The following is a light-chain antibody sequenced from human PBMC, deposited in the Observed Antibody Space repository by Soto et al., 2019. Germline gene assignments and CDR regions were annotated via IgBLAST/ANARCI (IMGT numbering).Light chain of an antibody. V-gene: IGKV3-11*01. CDR1: QGVSSY. CDR2: DAS. Sequence: EIVLTQSPASLSLSPGERATLSSSASQGVSSYLAWYQQKPGQAPMLLIYDASIRATGIPPRFSGSWAGTDFTLTISSLEPEDLAVDYGQQRSNWRPTFGGGTKVVIK. CDR3: QQRSNWRPT. J-gene: IGKJ4*01.